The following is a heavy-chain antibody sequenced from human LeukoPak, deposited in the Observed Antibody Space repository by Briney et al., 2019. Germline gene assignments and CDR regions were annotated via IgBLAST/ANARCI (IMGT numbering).Heavy chain of an antibody. Sequence: LVKVSCKASGYTFTGYYMHWVRQAPEQGLEWMGRITPNSGSTNYAQTFQGRVTMTVDTSITRAYTELSRLRSYDTAVYYCASGSSWYSFDYWGQGTLVTVSS. D-gene: IGHD6-13*01. CDR3: ASGSSWYSFDY. V-gene: IGHV1-2*02. J-gene: IGHJ4*02. CDR1: GYTFTGYY. CDR2: ITPNSGST.